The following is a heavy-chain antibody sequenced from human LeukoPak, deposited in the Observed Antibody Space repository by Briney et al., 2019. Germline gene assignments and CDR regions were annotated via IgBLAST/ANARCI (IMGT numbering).Heavy chain of an antibody. V-gene: IGHV1-69*04. J-gene: IGHJ4*02. CDR3: ARDFRVSPRSYYDLLTGYGFFDY. CDR1: GGTVSSYA. Sequence: ASVKVSCKASGGTVSSYAISWVRQAPGQGVEWMGRSIPILGIANYAQKFQGRGTSTADTPTTTAYMELSSLRSEDTAVYYCARDFRVSPRSYYDLLTGYGFFDYWGQGTLVTVSS. CDR2: SIPILGIA. D-gene: IGHD3-9*01.